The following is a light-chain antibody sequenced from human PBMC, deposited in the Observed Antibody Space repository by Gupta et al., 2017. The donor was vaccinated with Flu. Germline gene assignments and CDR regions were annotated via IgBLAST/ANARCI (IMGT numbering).Light chain of an antibody. V-gene: IGKV1-33*01. CDR2: DAS. J-gene: IGKJ3*01. CDR1: QDISNY. Sequence: DIQMTQSPSSLSASVGDRVTITCQASQDISNYLNWYQQKPGKAPKLLIYDASNLETGVPSSFSGSGSGTDFTFTISSLQPEDIATYYCQQYDNLPRGPTFGPGTKVDIK. CDR3: QQYDNLPRGPT.